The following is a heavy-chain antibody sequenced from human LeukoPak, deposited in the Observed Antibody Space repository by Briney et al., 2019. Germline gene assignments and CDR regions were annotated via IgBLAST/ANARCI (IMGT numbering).Heavy chain of an antibody. CDR2: IGGSGGDI. V-gene: IGHV3-23*01. D-gene: IGHD6-19*01. Sequence: PGGSLRLSCAASGFTFSTYTMYWVRQPPGKGLEWVSIIGGSGGDIHYADSVKGRFTISRDNSKNTLYLQMNSLRAEDTAVYYCIEGSSGWYDAFDIWGQGTMVTVSS. CDR3: IEGSSGWYDAFDI. J-gene: IGHJ3*02. CDR1: GFTFSTYT.